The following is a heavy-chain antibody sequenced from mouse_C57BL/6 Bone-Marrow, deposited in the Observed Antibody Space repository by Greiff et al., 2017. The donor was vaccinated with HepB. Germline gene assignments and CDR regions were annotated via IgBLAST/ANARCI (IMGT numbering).Heavy chain of an antibody. CDR3: ARDYYYGSALD. Sequence: EVQGVESGPGMVKPSQSLSLTCTVTGYSITSGYDWHWIRHFPGNKLEWMGYISYSGSTNYNTSPKSRISITHDTSKNHFFLKLNSVTTEDTATYYCARDYYYGSALDWGQGTLVTVSA. D-gene: IGHD1-1*01. V-gene: IGHV3-1*01. J-gene: IGHJ3*01. CDR1: GYSITSGYD. CDR2: ISYSGST.